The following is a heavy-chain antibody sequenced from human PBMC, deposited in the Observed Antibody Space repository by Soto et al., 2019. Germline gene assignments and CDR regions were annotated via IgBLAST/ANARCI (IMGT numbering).Heavy chain of an antibody. CDR3: ARDRYSSGH. J-gene: IGHJ4*02. CDR2: IYYSGST. Sequence: PSETLSLTCTVSGGPISSYYWSWIRQPPGKGLEWIGYIYYSGSTSYNPSLKSRVTISVDTSKNQFSLRLSSVTAADTAVYYCARDRYSSGHWGQGTLVTVSS. D-gene: IGHD5-18*01. V-gene: IGHV4-59*01. CDR1: GGPISSYY.